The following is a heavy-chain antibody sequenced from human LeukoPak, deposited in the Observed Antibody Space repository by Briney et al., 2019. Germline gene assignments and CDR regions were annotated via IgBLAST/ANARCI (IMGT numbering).Heavy chain of an antibody. V-gene: IGHV3-7*01. Sequence: GGSLRLSCAASGFTFSSYWMSWVRQAPGKGLEWVANIKQDGSEKYYVDSVKGRLTISRDNAKNSLYLQMNSLRAEDTAVYYCARGYYDILTGDIGAFDIWGQGTMVTVSS. CDR3: ARGYYDILTGDIGAFDI. CDR1: GFTFSSYW. J-gene: IGHJ3*02. D-gene: IGHD3-9*01. CDR2: IKQDGSEK.